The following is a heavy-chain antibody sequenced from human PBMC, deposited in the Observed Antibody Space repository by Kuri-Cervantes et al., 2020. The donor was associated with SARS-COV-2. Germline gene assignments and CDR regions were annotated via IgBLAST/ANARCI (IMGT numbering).Heavy chain of an antibody. CDR1: GDSISSGDYY. CDR3: ARDRMESLLWFGVVGAFDI. CDR2: IYYSGST. J-gene: IGHJ3*02. Sequence: SETLSLTCTVSGDSISSGDYYWSWIRQPPGKGLEWIGYIYYSGSTYYNPSLKSRVTISVDTSKNQFSLKLSSVTAADTAVYYCARDRMESLLWFGVVGAFDIWGQGTMVTVSS. V-gene: IGHV4-30-4*01. D-gene: IGHD3-10*01.